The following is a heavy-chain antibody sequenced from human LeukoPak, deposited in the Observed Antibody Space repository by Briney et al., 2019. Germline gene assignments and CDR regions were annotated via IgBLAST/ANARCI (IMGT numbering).Heavy chain of an antibody. Sequence: GGSLRLSCAASGFTFDDYAMHWVRQPPGKGLEWVSLISGDGGSTYYADSVKGRFTISRDNSKNSLYLQMDSLRTEDTALYYCAYRFDYWRQGTLVTVSS. CDR2: ISGDGGST. V-gene: IGHV3-43*02. D-gene: IGHD3-16*02. J-gene: IGHJ4*02. CDR3: AYRFDY. CDR1: GFTFDDYA.